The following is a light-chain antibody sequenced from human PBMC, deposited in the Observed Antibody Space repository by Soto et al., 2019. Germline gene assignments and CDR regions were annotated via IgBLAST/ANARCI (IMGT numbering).Light chain of an antibody. Sequence: QSVLTQPPSASGSPGQSVTISCTGTSSDVGGYNYVCWYQQYPGKAPKLMIYDVSKRTSGVADRFSGSKLGNTASLTVSGLQAEDEADYYCSSYAGGNVVVFGGGTKLTVL. CDR1: SSDVGGYNY. V-gene: IGLV2-8*01. J-gene: IGLJ2*01. CDR3: SSYAGGNVVV. CDR2: DVS.